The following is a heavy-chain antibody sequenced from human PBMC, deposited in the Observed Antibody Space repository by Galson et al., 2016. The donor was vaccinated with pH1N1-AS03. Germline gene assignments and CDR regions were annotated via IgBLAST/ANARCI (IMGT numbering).Heavy chain of an antibody. V-gene: IGHV4-39*02. CDR1: GASISRRSYH. CDR3: APYMAGEGGRGY. D-gene: IGHD3-10*01. CDR2: VDYNVGT. Sequence: SETLSLTCSVSGASISRRSYHWVWIRQPPGKGLEWIGIVDYNVGTYYNPSLKSRVTIPADTSNNRFSLKLTSVTAADTAIYYCAPYMAGEGGRGYWGPGTLVTVSS. J-gene: IGHJ4*02.